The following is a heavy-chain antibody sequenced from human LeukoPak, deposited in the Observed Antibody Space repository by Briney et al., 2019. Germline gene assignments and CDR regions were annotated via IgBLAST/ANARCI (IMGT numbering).Heavy chain of an antibody. D-gene: IGHD5-24*01. CDR3: TTDWRGDGPSY. CDR1: GFTFSSYA. V-gene: IGHV3-30-3*01. J-gene: IGHJ4*02. CDR2: ISYDGSNK. Sequence: GGSLRLSCAASGFTFSSYAMHWVRQAPGKGLEWVAVISYDGSNKYYADSVKGRFTISRDNSKNTLYLQMNSLKTEDTAVYYCTTDWRGDGPSYWGQGTLVTVSS.